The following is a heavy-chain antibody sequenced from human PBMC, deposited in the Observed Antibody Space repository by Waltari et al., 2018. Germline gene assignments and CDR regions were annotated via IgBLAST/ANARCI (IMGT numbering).Heavy chain of an antibody. CDR3: AREGGVVIPDYYYYYGMDV. D-gene: IGHD3-3*01. J-gene: IGHJ6*02. CDR1: GGSIRSYY. CDR2: IYTSGST. V-gene: IGHV4-4*07. Sequence: QVQLQESGPGLVKPSETLSLTCTVSGGSIRSYYWSWIRQPAGKGLEWIGRIYTSGSTNYNPSLKSRVTMSVDTSKNQFSLKLSSVTAADTAVYYCAREGGVVIPDYYYYYGMDVWGQGTTVTVSS.